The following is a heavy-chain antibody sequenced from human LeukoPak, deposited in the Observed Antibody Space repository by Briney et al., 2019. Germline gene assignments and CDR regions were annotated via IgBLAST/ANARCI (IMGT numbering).Heavy chain of an antibody. Sequence: ASVKVSCKASGYTFTSYGISWVRQAPGQGLEWMGWISAYNGNTNYAQKLQGRVTMTTDTSTSTAYTELRSLRSDDTAVYYCARGGYDGYDYSGNSGYWGQGTLVTVSS. CDR2: ISAYNGNT. J-gene: IGHJ4*02. CDR3: ARGGYDGYDYSGNSGY. D-gene: IGHD5-12*01. V-gene: IGHV1-18*01. CDR1: GYTFTSYG.